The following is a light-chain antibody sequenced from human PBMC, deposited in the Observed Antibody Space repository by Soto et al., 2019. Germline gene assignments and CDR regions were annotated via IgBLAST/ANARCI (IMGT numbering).Light chain of an antibody. CDR1: QRMTSW. CDR3: QHYKMYSPWT. V-gene: IGKV1-5*01. J-gene: IGKJ1*01. CDR2: DAY. Sequence: DIQLTQSPSTLSASVGDRVTITWRSSQRMTSWLAWYQQKPGKAPKLLIYDAYSLESGVPSRFSGRRSGTEFTLTISSLQPDDFATYYCQHYKMYSPWTFGQGTKVDIK.